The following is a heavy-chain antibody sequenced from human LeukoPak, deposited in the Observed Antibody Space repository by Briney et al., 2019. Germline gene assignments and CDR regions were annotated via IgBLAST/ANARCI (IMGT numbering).Heavy chain of an antibody. Sequence: GGSLRLSCAASGFTFSSYSMNWVRQAPGKGLEWVSYISSSSSTIYYADSVKGRFTISRDNAKNSLYLQMNSLRAEDTAVYYCARVRWLGGVGYYYYYMDVWGKGTTVTVSS. CDR2: ISSSSSTI. V-gene: IGHV3-48*01. CDR1: GFTFSSYS. D-gene: IGHD3-16*01. CDR3: ARVRWLGGVGYYYYYMDV. J-gene: IGHJ6*03.